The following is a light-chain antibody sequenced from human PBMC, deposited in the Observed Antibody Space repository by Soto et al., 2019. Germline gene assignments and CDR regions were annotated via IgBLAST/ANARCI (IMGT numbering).Light chain of an antibody. Sequence: DIKMTQSPSTLSSSVVDRATITWGASQSVVAWLAWYQQKPGKAPKLLIYKTSSLEGGVPSTFSGSGSGTEFTLTISSLPPDDFATYYCQQYPTFPYTFGQGTKVDIK. CDR2: KTS. J-gene: IGKJ2*01. V-gene: IGKV1-5*03. CDR3: QQYPTFPYT. CDR1: QSVVAW.